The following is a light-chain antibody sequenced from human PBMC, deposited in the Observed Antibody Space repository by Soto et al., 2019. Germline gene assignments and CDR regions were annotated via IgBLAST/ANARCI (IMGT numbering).Light chain of an antibody. V-gene: IGKV3D-20*01. CDR2: DAS. J-gene: IGKJ2*01. CDR1: QSVSSSY. Sequence: EIVLTQSPATLSLSPGERATLSCVASQSVSSSYLAWYQQKPGLAPRLLIYDASSRATGIPDRFSGSGSGTDFTLTISRLEPEDFAVYYCQQYGSSPPYTFGQGTKLEIK. CDR3: QQYGSSPPYT.